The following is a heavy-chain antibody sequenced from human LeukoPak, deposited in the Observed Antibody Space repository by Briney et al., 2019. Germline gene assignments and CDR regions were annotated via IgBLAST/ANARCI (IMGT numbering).Heavy chain of an antibody. CDR2: IIPIFGTA. CDR3: ARVDGDYPDY. J-gene: IGHJ4*02. CDR1: GGTFSSYA. D-gene: IGHD4-17*01. V-gene: IGHV1-69*13. Sequence: ASVKVSCKASGGTFSSYAISWVRQAPGQGLEWMGGIIPIFGTANYAQKFQGRVTITADESTSTAYMELSSLRSEDAAVYYCARVDGDYPDYWGQGTLVTVSS.